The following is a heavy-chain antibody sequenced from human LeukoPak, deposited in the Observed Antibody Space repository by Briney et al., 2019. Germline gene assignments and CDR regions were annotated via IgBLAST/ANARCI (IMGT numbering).Heavy chain of an antibody. Sequence: GGSLRLSCSASGFTFSSYSMHWVRQAPGRGLEYVSAIDGNGGITSYADSVKGRFTISRDNSKSTVSLQMSSLRPEDTAVYYCVKRSSGYNYDYRGQGTLVTVSS. CDR2: IDGNGGIT. CDR3: VKRSSGYNYDY. J-gene: IGHJ4*02. V-gene: IGHV3-64D*06. CDR1: GFTFSSYS. D-gene: IGHD3-22*01.